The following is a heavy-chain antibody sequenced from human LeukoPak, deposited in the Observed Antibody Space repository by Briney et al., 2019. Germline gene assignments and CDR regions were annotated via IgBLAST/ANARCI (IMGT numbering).Heavy chain of an antibody. CDR2: IYYSGNT. CDR1: GGSISGSSYY. D-gene: IGHD3-3*01. Sequence: SETLSLTCTVSGGSISGSSYYWGWIRQPPGKGLEWIGNIYYSGNTYYTPSLKSRVTISVDTSKNQFSLKLSSMTAADTAVYYCARHVFLGGYYPDYWGQGTLVTVSS. CDR3: ARHVFLGGYYPDY. V-gene: IGHV4-39*01. J-gene: IGHJ4*02.